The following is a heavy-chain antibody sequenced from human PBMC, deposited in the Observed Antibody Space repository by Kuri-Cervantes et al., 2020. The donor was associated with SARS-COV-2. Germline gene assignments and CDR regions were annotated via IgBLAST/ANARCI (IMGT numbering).Heavy chain of an antibody. Sequence: SETLSLTCTVSGGSISSNIYYWAWIRQAPGKGLEWIGGIFYTGITYYNPSLKSRVTISVDTSKNQFSLKLSSVTAADTAVYYCARLGKRSNDYWGQGTLVTVSS. J-gene: IGHJ4*02. D-gene: IGHD7-27*01. CDR3: ARLGKRSNDY. V-gene: IGHV4-39*07. CDR1: GGSISSNIYY. CDR2: IFYTGIT.